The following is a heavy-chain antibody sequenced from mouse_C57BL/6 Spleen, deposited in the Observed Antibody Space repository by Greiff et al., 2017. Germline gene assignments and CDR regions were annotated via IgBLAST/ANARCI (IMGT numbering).Heavy chain of an antibody. CDR3: ARAPYGYDEDAMDY. CDR2: ISSGSSTI. J-gene: IGHJ4*01. V-gene: IGHV5-17*01. CDR1: GFTFSDYG. Sequence: EVKLMESGGGLVKPGGSLKLSCAASGFTFSDYGMHWVRQAPEKGLEWVAYISSGSSTIYYADTVKGRFTISRDNAKNTLFLQMTSLRSDDTAMYYCARAPYGYDEDAMDYWGQGTSVTVSS. D-gene: IGHD2-2*01.